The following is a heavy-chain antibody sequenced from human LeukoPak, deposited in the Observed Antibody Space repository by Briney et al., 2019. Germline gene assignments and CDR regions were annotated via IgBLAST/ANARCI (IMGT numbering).Heavy chain of an antibody. CDR2: ISTDGYTT. J-gene: IGHJ4*02. Sequence: GGSLRLSCAASGLAFSAYKMHWVRQAPRKGLVWVSRISTDGYTTDYADFVQGRFTASRDNTKNTWSLEMNSLRAEDTAVYYCVVGGSPGYWGQGSLVTVSS. CDR1: GLAFSAYK. V-gene: IGHV3-74*01. D-gene: IGHD2-15*01. CDR3: VVGGSPGY.